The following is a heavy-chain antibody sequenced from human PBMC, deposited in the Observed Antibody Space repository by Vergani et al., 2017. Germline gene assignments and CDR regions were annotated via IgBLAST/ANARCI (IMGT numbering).Heavy chain of an antibody. Sequence: QVQLVQSGAEVKKPGSSVKVSCKASGGTFSSYAISWVRQAPGKGLEWMGGIIPILCTANYAQKFQGRVTITADKSTSTAYMELSSLRSEDTAVYYCARVLXYDFWSGYSTTGYYGMDVWGQGTTVTVSS. J-gene: IGHJ6*02. CDR3: ARVLXYDFWSGYSTTGYYGMDV. CDR1: GGTFSSYA. V-gene: IGHV1-69*06. CDR2: IIPILCTA. D-gene: IGHD3-3*01.